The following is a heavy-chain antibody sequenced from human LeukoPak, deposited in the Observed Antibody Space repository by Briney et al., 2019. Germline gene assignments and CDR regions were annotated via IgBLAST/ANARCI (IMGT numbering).Heavy chain of an antibody. D-gene: IGHD3-22*01. Sequence: GGSLRLSCAVSGIALSNYGMSWVRQAPGKGLEWVAGSSDSGGRTNYADSVKGRFTISRDNPKNTLYLQMNSLRAEDTAVYFCAKRGVVIRVILVGFHKEAYYFDSWGQGALVTVSS. V-gene: IGHV3-23*01. CDR2: SSDSGGRT. CDR3: AKRGVVIRVILVGFHKEAYYFDS. CDR1: GIALSNYG. J-gene: IGHJ4*02.